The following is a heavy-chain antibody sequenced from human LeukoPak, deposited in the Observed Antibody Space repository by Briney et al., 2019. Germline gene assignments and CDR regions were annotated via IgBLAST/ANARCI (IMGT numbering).Heavy chain of an antibody. D-gene: IGHD2-21*02. CDR2: ISGSGDST. Sequence: GGSLRLSCVASGFTLRSYVMNWVRQTPGKGLEWVSSISGSGDSTFYADSVKGRFSISRDNSKNTLYLQVKGLRTEDTAVYYCAKDRLLNCRGDCYIFDYWGQGTVVTVSS. V-gene: IGHV3-23*01. CDR1: GFTLRSYV. CDR3: AKDRLLNCRGDCYIFDY. J-gene: IGHJ4*02.